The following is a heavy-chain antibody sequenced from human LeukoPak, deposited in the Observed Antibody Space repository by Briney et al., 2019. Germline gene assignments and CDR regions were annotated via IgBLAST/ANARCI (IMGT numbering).Heavy chain of an antibody. J-gene: IGHJ4*02. D-gene: IGHD2-21*02. Sequence: ASVKVSCKASGYTFNSYGISWVRQAPGQGLEWMGWISIYTGNTKYGEKFQGRATMTRDTSTSTAYLEVRSLSSDDTAVYYCASVRGTALTAYPGYFDYWGQGTLVTVSS. V-gene: IGHV1-18*04. CDR1: GYTFNSYG. CDR3: ASVRGTALTAYPGYFDY. CDR2: ISIYTGNT.